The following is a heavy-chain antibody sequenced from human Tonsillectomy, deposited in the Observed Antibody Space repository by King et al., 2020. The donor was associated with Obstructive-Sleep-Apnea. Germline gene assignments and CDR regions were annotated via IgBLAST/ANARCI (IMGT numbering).Heavy chain of an antibody. V-gene: IGHV3-30*02. J-gene: IGHJ6*02. CDR1: GFTFSRYG. D-gene: IGHD3-22*01. CDR3: AKDRRVTYDTFLVGGMDV. CDR2: IRYDESKK. Sequence: VQLVESGGGVVQPGKSLRLSCAASGFTFSRYGMHWVRQAPGKGLEWVAFIRYDESKKYYADSVKGRFTTSRDNSKNTLYLQMNSLRAEDTAVYNCAKDRRVTYDTFLVGGMDVWGQGTTVTVSS.